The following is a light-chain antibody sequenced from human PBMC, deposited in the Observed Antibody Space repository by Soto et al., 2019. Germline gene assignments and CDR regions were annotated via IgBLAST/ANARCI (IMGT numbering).Light chain of an antibody. CDR1: SSDIGAYNF. CDR2: GVS. CDR3: SSYAGSNNYVV. Sequence: QSVLTQPPSASGSPGQSVSISCTGTSSDIGAYNFVSWYQQHPGKAPRLMIYGVSKRPSGVPDRFSGSKSGNTASLTVSGLQAEDEAVYYCSSYAGSNNYVVFGGGTKLTVL. V-gene: IGLV2-8*01. J-gene: IGLJ2*01.